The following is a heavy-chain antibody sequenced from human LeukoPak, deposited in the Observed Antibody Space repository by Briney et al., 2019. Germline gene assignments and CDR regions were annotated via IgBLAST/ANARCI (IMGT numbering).Heavy chain of an antibody. CDR1: GASITRYY. D-gene: IGHD3-10*01. Sequence: PSETLSLTCTVSGASITRYYWNWVRQSPGKGLEWIGYIFYSGSTDYNPSLKSRVTISVGTSKNQFSLKLSSVTAADTAVYYCARGSRITMVRGVNLGYWGQGTLVTVSS. J-gene: IGHJ4*02. V-gene: IGHV4-59*12. CDR3: ARGSRITMVRGVNLGY. CDR2: IFYSGST.